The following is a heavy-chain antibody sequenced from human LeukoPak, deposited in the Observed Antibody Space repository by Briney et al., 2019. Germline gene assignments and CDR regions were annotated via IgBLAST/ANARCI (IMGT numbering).Heavy chain of an antibody. D-gene: IGHD6-13*01. CDR1: GGSISNDY. Sequence: PSETLSLTCTVSGGSISNDYWSWIRQPPGKGLEWIGYISNSGRTNYNPSLKSRITISRDTSKNQFSLKLSSVTAADTAVYYCARQLQLVEFDYWGQGTLVTVSS. V-gene: IGHV4-59*08. CDR2: ISNSGRT. CDR3: ARQLQLVEFDY. J-gene: IGHJ4*02.